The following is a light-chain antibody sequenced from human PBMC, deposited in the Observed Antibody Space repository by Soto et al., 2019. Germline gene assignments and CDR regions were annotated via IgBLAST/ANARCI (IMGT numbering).Light chain of an antibody. V-gene: IGKV3-15*01. CDR1: HDVTTY. CDR3: QQYINWPRT. Sequence: EIVRTHSPATLSVAPGERATLSCRASHDVTTYLAWYQQKSGQAPRLLIYAASTRATGIPARFSGSGSGTEFSLTISSLQSEDFAVYYCQQYINWPRTFGQGTKVDIK. J-gene: IGKJ1*01. CDR2: AAS.